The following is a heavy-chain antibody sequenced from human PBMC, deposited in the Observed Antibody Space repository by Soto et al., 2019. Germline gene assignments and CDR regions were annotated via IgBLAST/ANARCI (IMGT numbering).Heavy chain of an antibody. CDR2: MNPNSGNT. D-gene: IGHD6-19*01. Sequence: ASVKVSCKASGYTFTSYDINWVRQATGQGLEWMGWMNPNSGNTGYAQKFQGRVTITADKSTSTAYMELSSLRSEDTAVYYCARDLIAVAGTVKYNWFDPWGQGTLVTVSS. V-gene: IGHV1-8*01. CDR3: ARDLIAVAGTVKYNWFDP. CDR1: GYTFTSYD. J-gene: IGHJ5*02.